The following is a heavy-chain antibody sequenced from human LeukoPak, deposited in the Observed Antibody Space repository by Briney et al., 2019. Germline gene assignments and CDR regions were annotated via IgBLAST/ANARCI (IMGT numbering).Heavy chain of an antibody. V-gene: IGHV3-7*01. CDR3: TRDFWTDY. D-gene: IGHD3/OR15-3a*01. CDR1: GSTFRNYW. Sequence: PGGSLRLSCAASGSTFRNYWMSWIRQAPGRGLEWVANIKLDGTQKNYIQSVRGRFTISRDNARNFLYLQLSSLRAEDTAVYYCTRDFWTDYWGQGTLVTVSS. J-gene: IGHJ4*02. CDR2: IKLDGTQK.